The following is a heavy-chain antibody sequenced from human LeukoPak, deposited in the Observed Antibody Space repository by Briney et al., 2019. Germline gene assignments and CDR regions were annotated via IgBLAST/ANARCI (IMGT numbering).Heavy chain of an antibody. CDR3: VRGTGY. CDR2: ISSNGDNT. V-gene: IGHV3-64D*06. J-gene: IGHJ4*02. Sequence: GGSLRLSCSVSGFTFSTYVMHWFRQAPGKGLEYVSAISSNGDNTYYADSVKGRFTISRDNSKNTLYLQMSSLRADDTAVYYCVRGTGYRGQGTLVTVSS. CDR1: GFTFSTYV.